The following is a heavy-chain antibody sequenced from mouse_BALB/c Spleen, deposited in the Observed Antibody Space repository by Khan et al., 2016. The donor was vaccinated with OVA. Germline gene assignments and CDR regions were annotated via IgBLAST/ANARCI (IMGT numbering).Heavy chain of an antibody. CDR1: GYSITSDYA. CDR2: IQYSGNT. V-gene: IGHV3-2*02. Sequence: EVQLQESGPGLVKPSQSLSLTCTVTGYSITSDYAWNWIRQFPGNKLEWMGYIQYSGNTSYNPSLKSRFSITRNTSTNQFFLQLSTVTTEDTATYCCARSGTNGTVVITDFDYWGQGTTLTVSS. J-gene: IGHJ2*01. CDR3: ARSGTNGTVVITDFDY. D-gene: IGHD1-1*01.